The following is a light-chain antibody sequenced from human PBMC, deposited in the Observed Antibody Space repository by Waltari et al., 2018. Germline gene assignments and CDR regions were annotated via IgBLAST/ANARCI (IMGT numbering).Light chain of an antibody. J-gene: IGLJ2*01. V-gene: IGLV3-1*01. Sequence: SYELTPPPSVYVSQGQTASVTCSGEKLVDKYASWYQQKPGQSPVLVIYQDMKRPSGIPERFAGSNSGNTATLTISGTQAMDEADYYCQTWESDTVVFGGGTKLTVL. CDR1: KLVDKY. CDR2: QDM. CDR3: QTWESDTVV.